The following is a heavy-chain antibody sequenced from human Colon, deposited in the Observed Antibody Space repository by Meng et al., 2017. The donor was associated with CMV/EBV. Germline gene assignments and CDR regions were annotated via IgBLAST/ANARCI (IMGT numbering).Heavy chain of an antibody. CDR3: ASLSGGDFDY. CDR2: INPITGGT. D-gene: IGHD1-26*01. J-gene: IGHJ4*02. CDR1: GYTFTGYF. Sequence: QGLLVHAGAEVKKPVASVKVSCKASGYTFTGYFMYWVRQAPGQGLEWLGVINPITGGTNYAQKFQGRVTMTRDTSMNTAYMELSRLRSDDTAVYYCASLSGGDFDYWGQGTLVTVSS. V-gene: IGHV1-2*02.